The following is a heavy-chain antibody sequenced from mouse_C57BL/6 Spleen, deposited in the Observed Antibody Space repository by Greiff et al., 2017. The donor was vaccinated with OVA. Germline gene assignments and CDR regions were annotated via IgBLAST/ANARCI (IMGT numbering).Heavy chain of an antibody. CDR2: ISDGGSYT. J-gene: IGHJ2*01. V-gene: IGHV5-4*01. CDR3: ARDGSSPYYFDY. Sequence: EVQLVESGGGLVKPGGSLKLSCAASGFTFSSYALSWVRQTPEKRLEWVATISDGGSYTYYPDNVKGRFTISRDNAKNNLYLQMSHLKSEDTAMYYCARDGSSPYYFDYWGQGTTLTVSS. CDR1: GFTFSSYA. D-gene: IGHD1-1*01.